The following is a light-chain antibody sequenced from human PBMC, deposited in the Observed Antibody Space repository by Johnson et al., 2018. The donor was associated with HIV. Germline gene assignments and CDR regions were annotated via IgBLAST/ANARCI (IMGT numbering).Light chain of an antibody. CDR3: RTWDPSLKAG. Sequence: SVLTQPPSVSAAPGQKVTISCSGSSSNIGNNYVSWYQQLPGTAPKLLIYENNKRPSGIPDRFSGPKSGTSATLGITGLQTGDEADYYCRTWDPSLKAGFGTGTKVSVL. J-gene: IGLJ1*01. CDR1: SSNIGNNY. V-gene: IGLV1-51*02. CDR2: ENN.